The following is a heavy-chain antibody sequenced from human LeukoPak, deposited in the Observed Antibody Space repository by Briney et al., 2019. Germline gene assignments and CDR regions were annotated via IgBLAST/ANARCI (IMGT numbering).Heavy chain of an antibody. J-gene: IGHJ4*02. CDR1: GYSISSGYY. CDR3: ARTIVVFDY. CDR2: IYYSGST. D-gene: IGHD1-26*01. V-gene: IGHV4-38-2*02. Sequence: SETLSLTCTVSGYSISSGYYWGWIRQPPGKGLEWIGSIYYSGSTYYNPSLKSRVTISVDTSKNQFSLKLSSVTAADTAVYYCARTIVVFDYWGQGTLVTVSS.